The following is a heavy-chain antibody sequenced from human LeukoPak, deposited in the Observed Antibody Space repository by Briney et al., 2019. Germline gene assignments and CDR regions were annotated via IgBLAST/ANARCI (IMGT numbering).Heavy chain of an antibody. V-gene: IGHV3-11*05. D-gene: IGHD3-10*01. CDR3: IRESQSALWD. CDR1: GFTFSDYY. Sequence: GGSLRLSCAASGFTFSDYYMSWIRQAPGKGLEWVSYISSSSSYTNYADSVKGRFTISRDNAKNSLYLQMNSPRDEDTAVYYCIRESQSALWDWGQGTLVTVSS. J-gene: IGHJ4*02. CDR2: ISSSSSYT.